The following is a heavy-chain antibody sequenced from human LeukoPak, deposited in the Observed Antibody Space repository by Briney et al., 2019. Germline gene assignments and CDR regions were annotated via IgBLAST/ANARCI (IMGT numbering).Heavy chain of an antibody. Sequence: SQTLSLTCAVSGGSISSGGYSWSWIRQPPGKGLEWIGYIYHSGSTYYNPSLKSRVTISVDRSKNQFSLKLSSVTAADTAVYYCARALGYCSGGSCTRGYNWFDPWGQGTLVTVPS. CDR2: IYHSGST. CDR1: GGSISSGGYS. V-gene: IGHV4-30-2*01. J-gene: IGHJ5*02. D-gene: IGHD2-15*01. CDR3: ARALGYCSGGSCTRGYNWFDP.